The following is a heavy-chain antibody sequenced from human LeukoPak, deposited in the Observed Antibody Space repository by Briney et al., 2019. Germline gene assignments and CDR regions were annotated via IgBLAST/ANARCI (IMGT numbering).Heavy chain of an antibody. V-gene: IGHV3-30*18. CDR2: ISYDGSNK. D-gene: IGHD3-9*01. CDR1: GFTFSSYG. CDR3: AKDVEYYDILTGYPDY. J-gene: IGHJ4*02. Sequence: GRSLRLSCAASGFTFSSYGMHWVRQAPGKGLEWVAVISYDGSNKYYADSVKGRFTISRDNSKNTLYLQMNSLRAEDTAVYYCAKDVEYYDILTGYPDYWGQGTLVTVSS.